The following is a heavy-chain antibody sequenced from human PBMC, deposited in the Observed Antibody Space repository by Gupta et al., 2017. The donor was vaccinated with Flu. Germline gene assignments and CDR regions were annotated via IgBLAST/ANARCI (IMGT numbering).Heavy chain of an antibody. Sequence: QVQLVQSGAEVKKPGASVKVSCKASGYTFTSYGISWVRQAPGQGLEWMGWISAYNGKTNYAQKLQGRVTMTTDTSTSTAYMELRSLRSDDTAVYYCARDSLRELLSDYYYGMDVWGQGTTVTVSS. CDR1: GYTFTSYG. D-gene: IGHD1-7*01. CDR2: ISAYNGKT. J-gene: IGHJ6*02. V-gene: IGHV1-18*01. CDR3: ARDSLRELLSDYYYGMDV.